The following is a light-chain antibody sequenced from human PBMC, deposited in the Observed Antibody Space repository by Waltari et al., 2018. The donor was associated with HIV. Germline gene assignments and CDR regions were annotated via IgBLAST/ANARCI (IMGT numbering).Light chain of an antibody. CDR3: QSYDISLSGLGV. J-gene: IGLJ3*02. CDR1: SSNIGAGYD. Sequence: QSVLTQPPSVSGAPGQRVTIPCTGRSSNIGAGYDVHWSQQRPGTAPKLLLYDNNNRPSGVPDRFSGSKSGTSASLAITGLQADDEADYYCQSYDISLSGLGVFGGGTKLTVL. V-gene: IGLV1-40*01. CDR2: DNN.